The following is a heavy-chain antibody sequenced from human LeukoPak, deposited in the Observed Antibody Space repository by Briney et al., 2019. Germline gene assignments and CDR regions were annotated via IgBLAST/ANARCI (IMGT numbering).Heavy chain of an antibody. CDR1: GGSFSGYY. V-gene: IGHV4-34*01. CDR3: ARLNKPGWFDP. Sequence: PSETLSLTCAVYGGSFSGYYWAWIRQPPGKGLEWIGNIYYSGSTYYNPSLKGRLTISVDTSKNQFSLKLTSVTAADTAVYYCARLNKPGWFDPWGQGTLVTVSS. J-gene: IGHJ5*02. D-gene: IGHD1-14*01. CDR2: IYYSGST.